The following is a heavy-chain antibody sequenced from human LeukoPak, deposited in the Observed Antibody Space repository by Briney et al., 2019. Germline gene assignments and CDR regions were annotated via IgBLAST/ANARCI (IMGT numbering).Heavy chain of an antibody. D-gene: IGHD7-27*01. CDR1: GGSISSYY. Sequence: SETLSLTCTVSGGSISSYYWSWIRQPPGKGLEWIGYIYYSGSTNYNPSLKSRVTISVDTSKNQFSLKLSSVTAADTAVYFCAGAGDGDAFDIWGQGTMVTVSS. CDR2: IYYSGST. J-gene: IGHJ3*02. V-gene: IGHV4-59*01. CDR3: AGAGDGDAFDI.